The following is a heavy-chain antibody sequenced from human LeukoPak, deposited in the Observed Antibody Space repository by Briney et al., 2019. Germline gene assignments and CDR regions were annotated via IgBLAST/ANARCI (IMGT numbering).Heavy chain of an antibody. CDR2: IIPIFGTA. CDR3: ARGEVPPHYFDY. CDR1: GYTFTSYA. J-gene: IGHJ4*02. V-gene: IGHV1-69*13. Sequence: SVKVSCKASGYTFTSYAISWVRQAPGQGLEWMGGIIPIFGTANYAQKFQGRVTITADESTSTAYMELSSLRSEDTAMYYCARGEVPPHYFDYWGQGTLVTVSS.